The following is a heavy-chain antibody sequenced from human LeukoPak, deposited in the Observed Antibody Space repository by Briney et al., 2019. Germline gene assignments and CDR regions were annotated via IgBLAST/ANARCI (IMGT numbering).Heavy chain of an antibody. Sequence: PSETLSLTCAVSAGSFSGYYWSWTRQPPGKGLEWLGEINHSGRTNYNPSLKSRVTISVDTSKNQFSLKLSSVTAADTAVYYCARGADKRTSITMIVVDDQARAFDIWGQGTMVTVSS. J-gene: IGHJ3*02. CDR1: AGSFSGYY. D-gene: IGHD3-22*01. V-gene: IGHV4-34*01. CDR2: INHSGRT. CDR3: ARGADKRTSITMIVVDDQARAFDI.